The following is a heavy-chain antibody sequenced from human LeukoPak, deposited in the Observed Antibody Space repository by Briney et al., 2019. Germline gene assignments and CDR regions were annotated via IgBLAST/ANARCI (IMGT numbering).Heavy chain of an antibody. CDR2: IYYSGST. J-gene: IGHJ6*03. CDR3: ARTTEGGYTYDYFYYYYMDV. D-gene: IGHD5-18*01. V-gene: IGHV4-59*01. Sequence: SETLSLTCTVSGGSIRSYYWNWIRQPPGKGLEWIGYIYYSGSTNYNPSLKSRVTISVDTSKNQFSLKLSSVTATDTAVYYCARTTEGGYTYDYFYYYYMDVWGKGTTVTISS. CDR1: GGSIRSYY.